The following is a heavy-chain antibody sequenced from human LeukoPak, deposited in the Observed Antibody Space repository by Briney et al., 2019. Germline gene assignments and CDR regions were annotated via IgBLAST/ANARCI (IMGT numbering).Heavy chain of an antibody. CDR3: AKGAYYYDSSGYSPIFDY. V-gene: IGHV3-30*02. CDR2: IRYDGSDK. J-gene: IGHJ4*02. CDR1: GFTFNNYG. D-gene: IGHD3-22*01. Sequence: GGSLRLSCAASGFTFNNYGIHWVRQAPGKGLEWVAFIRYDGSDKYYADSVKGRFTISRDNSKNTLYLQMNSLRAEDTAVYYCAKGAYYYDSSGYSPIFDYWGQGTLVTVSS.